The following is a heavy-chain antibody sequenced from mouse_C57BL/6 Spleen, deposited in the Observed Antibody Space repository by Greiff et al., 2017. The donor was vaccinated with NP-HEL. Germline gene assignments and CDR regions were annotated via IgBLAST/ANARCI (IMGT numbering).Heavy chain of an antibody. V-gene: IGHV5-4*01. D-gene: IGHD1-1*01. CDR1: GFTFSSYA. Sequence: DVTLVESGGGLVKPGGSLKLSCAASGFTFSSYAMSWVRQTPEKRLEWVATISDGGSYTYYPDNVKGRFTISRDNAKNNLYLQMSHLKSEDTAMYYCARDRLYYYYFDYWGQGTTLTVSS. CDR3: ARDRLYYYYFDY. CDR2: ISDGGSYT. J-gene: IGHJ2*01.